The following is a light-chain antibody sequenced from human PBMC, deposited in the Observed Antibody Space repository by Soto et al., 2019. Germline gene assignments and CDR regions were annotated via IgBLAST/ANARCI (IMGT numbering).Light chain of an antibody. V-gene: IGKV1-17*01. CDR3: QQYNSYTWT. Sequence: DIQMTQSPSSLPASVGDSVTITCRKSQTIKNYLNWYQQKPGKAPKILVYSASNLQSGVPSRFSGSGAGTECTLTISSLQPDDFATDYCQQYNSYTWTFGQGTKVDIK. J-gene: IGKJ1*01. CDR2: SAS. CDR1: QTIKNY.